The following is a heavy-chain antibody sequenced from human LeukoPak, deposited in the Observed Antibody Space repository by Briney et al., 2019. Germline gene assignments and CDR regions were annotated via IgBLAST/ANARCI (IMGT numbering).Heavy chain of an antibody. V-gene: IGHV4-34*01. D-gene: IGHD1-1*01. CDR3: VSIRLRTSWFDP. Sequence: SETLSLTCGVYGGTFSAYYWSWIRQPPGKGLEWIGEISHSGSTTNYNPSLKSRVTISVDTSKNQFSLQLKSVTAADTAVYYCVSIRLRTSWFDPWGQGTLVTVSS. CDR2: ISHSGSTT. CDR1: GGTFSAYY. J-gene: IGHJ5*02.